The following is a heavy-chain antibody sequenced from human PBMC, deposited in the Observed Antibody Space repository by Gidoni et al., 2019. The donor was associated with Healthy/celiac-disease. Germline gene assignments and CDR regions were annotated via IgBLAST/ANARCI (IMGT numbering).Heavy chain of an antibody. J-gene: IGHJ5*02. Sequence: EVQLVESGGGLVQPGRSLRLSCAASGFTFDDYAMHWVRQAPGKGLEWVSGISWNSGSIGYADSVKGRFTISRDNAKNSLYLQMNSLRAEDTALYYCAKERQWLDWGWFDPWGQGTLVTVSS. D-gene: IGHD6-19*01. CDR3: AKERQWLDWGWFDP. CDR2: ISWNSGSI. V-gene: IGHV3-9*01. CDR1: GFTFDDYA.